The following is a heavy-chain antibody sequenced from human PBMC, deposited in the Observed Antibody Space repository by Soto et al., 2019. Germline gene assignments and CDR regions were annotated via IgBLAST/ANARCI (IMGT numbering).Heavy chain of an antibody. J-gene: IGHJ4*02. CDR3: AHFDWFIDY. CDR2: ISGSGAST. V-gene: IGHV3-23*01. Sequence: PGGSLRLSCAASGFTFSSYAMSWVRQAPGKGLEWVSAISGSGASTYYADSVKGRFTISRDNSKNTLYLQMNSLRAEDTAVYCCAHFDWFIDYWGQGTLVTAPQ. D-gene: IGHD3-9*01. CDR1: GFTFSSYA.